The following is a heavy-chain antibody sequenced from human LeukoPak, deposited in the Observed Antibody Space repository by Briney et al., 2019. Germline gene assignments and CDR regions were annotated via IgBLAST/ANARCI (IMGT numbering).Heavy chain of an antibody. CDR3: AKDIGHFERGTFDY. CDR2: ISWNSGSI. D-gene: IGHD1-1*01. J-gene: IGHJ4*02. CDR1: GFTFDDYA. Sequence: GGSLRLSCAASGFTFDDYAMHWVRQAPGKGLEWVSGISWNSGSIGYADSVKGRFTISRDNAKNSLYLQMNSLRAEDTALYYCAKDIGHFERGTFDYWGQGTLVTVSS. V-gene: IGHV3-9*01.